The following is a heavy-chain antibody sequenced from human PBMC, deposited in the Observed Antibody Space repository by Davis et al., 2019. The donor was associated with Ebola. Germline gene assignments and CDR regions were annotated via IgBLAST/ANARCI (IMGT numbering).Heavy chain of an antibody. Sequence: SETLSLTCAVYGGSFSGYYWSWIRQLPGKGLEWIGEINHSGSTNYNPSLKSRVTISVDTSKNQFSLKLSSVTAADTAVYYCARWGMDVWGQGTTVTVSS. V-gene: IGHV4-34*01. CDR1: GGSFSGYY. CDR2: INHSGST. CDR3: ARWGMDV. J-gene: IGHJ6*02.